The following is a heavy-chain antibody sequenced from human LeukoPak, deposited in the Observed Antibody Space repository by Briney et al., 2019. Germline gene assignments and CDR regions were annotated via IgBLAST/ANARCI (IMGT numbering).Heavy chain of an antibody. CDR3: ARAVGSFDWLPLFDY. D-gene: IGHD3-9*01. V-gene: IGHV4-38-2*02. CDR2: IYHSGIT. J-gene: IGHJ4*02. CDR1: GYSIRSGFY. Sequence: SETLSLTCTVSGYSIRSGFYWGWIRQPPGKGLEWIGNIYHSGITYYTPSLKSRVTISVDTSKNQFYLRLSSVTAADTAVYYCARAVGSFDWLPLFDYWGQGTLVTVSS.